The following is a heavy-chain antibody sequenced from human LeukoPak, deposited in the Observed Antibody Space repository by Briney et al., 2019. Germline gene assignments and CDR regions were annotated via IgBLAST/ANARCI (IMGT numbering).Heavy chain of an antibody. CDR2: IYSSGST. CDR3: ASGVAATGTGGLSCFDT. J-gene: IGHJ5*02. V-gene: IGHV4-59*01. D-gene: IGHD6-13*01. Sequence: PSETLSLTCTVSGGSIGSYYWTWIRQPPGKGLEWIGYIYSSGSTNYNPSLKSRVTISLDTSKNQFSLKLSFVTAADTAVYYCASGVAATGTGGLSCFDTWGQGTLVTVSS. CDR1: GGSIGSYY.